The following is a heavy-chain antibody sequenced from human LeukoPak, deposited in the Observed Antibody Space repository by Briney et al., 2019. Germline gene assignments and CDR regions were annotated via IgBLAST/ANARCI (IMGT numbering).Heavy chain of an antibody. D-gene: IGHD3-3*01. CDR3: VRSLWSGSYVADY. CDR1: GFTFSSSA. V-gene: IGHV3-23*01. Sequence: GGSLRLSCAASGFTFSSSAMSWVRQVPGKGLEWVSGISASGGSTYYADSVRGRFTISRDNSKNTQYLQMNSLRAEDTAIYYCVRSLWSGSYVADYWGRGTLVTVSS. CDR2: ISASGGST. J-gene: IGHJ4*02.